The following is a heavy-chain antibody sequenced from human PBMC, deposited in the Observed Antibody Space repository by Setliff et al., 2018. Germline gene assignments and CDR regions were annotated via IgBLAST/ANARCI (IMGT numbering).Heavy chain of an antibody. D-gene: IGHD3-22*01. CDR3: ARAHTWSLPNDNSGYPGRFDP. CDR1: GGPFSGAS. Sequence: PSETLSLTCTVSGGPFSGASIWSWTRQPPGKGLEFIGYVYYSGTANYSPSLRSRLTISVDTSKNQFSLKLSSVTAADTAVYYCARAHTWSLPNDNSGYPGRFDPWGQGTLVTV. J-gene: IGHJ5*02. CDR2: VYYSGTA. V-gene: IGHV4-59*08.